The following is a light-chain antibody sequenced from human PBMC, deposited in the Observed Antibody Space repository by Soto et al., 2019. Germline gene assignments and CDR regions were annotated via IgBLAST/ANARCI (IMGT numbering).Light chain of an antibody. J-gene: IGKJ1*01. V-gene: IGKV3-11*01. CDR1: QSVSSY. Sequence: EIVLTQSPATLSLSPGERATLSCRASQSVSSYLAWYQQKPGQAPRLLIYDASNRATGIPARFSGSGSGTDFTLTISSLQPDDFATYYCQQYNSQWTFGQGTKVDIK. CDR3: QQYNSQWT. CDR2: DAS.